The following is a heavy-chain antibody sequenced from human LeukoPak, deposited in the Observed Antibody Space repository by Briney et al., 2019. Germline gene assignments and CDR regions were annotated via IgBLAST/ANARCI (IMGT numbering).Heavy chain of an antibody. CDR2: ISGSGDNT. V-gene: IGHV3-23*01. J-gene: IGHJ6*03. Sequence: GGSLRLSCAASGFTFSSYAMSWVRQAPGKGLEWVSGISGSGDNTYYADSVKGRFTISRDNSKNTLYLQMNSLRAEDTAVYYCAKNADPYYYYYMDVWGKGTTVTVSS. CDR1: GFTFSSYA. CDR3: AKNADPYYYYYMDV.